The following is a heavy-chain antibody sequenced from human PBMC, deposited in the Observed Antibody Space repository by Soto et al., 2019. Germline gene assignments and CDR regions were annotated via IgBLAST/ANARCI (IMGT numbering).Heavy chain of an antibody. D-gene: IGHD2-15*01. V-gene: IGHV4-59*08. CDR3: ARGGDCSGGSCTTFDY. CDR1: GGSISSYY. CDR2: IYYSGST. J-gene: IGHJ4*02. Sequence: QVQLQESGPGLVKPSETLSLTCTVSGGSISSYYWSWIRQPPGKGLEWIGYIYYSGSTNYNPSLKSRVTISVDTSKNQFSLKLSSVTAADTAVYYCARGGDCSGGSCTTFDYWGQGTLVTVSS.